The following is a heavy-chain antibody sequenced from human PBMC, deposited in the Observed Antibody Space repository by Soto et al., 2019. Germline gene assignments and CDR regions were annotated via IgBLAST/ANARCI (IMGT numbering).Heavy chain of an antibody. D-gene: IGHD2-15*01. V-gene: IGHV3-21*01. CDR2: ISSSSSYI. J-gene: IGHJ6*02. CDR3: ARDIENPVFYYGMDV. CDR1: GFTFSSYS. Sequence: EVQLVESGGGLVKPGGSLRLSCAASGFTFSSYSMNWVRQAPGKGLEWVSFISSSSSYIYYADSVKGRFTISRDNAKNSLYLQMNSLRADDTAVYYCARDIENPVFYYGMDVWGQGTTVTVSS.